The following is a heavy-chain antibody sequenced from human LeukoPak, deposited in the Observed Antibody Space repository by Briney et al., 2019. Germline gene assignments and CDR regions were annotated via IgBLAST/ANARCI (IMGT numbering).Heavy chain of an antibody. D-gene: IGHD2-15*01. CDR3: AEDGSGDCSGGQCYLFGVDD. V-gene: IGHV3-43*02. CDR2: ISDSGKRT. CDR1: GYTFYVYA. Sequence: GGALRLSCADSGYTFYVYAMHWLRHGPRGGLEWGSLISDSGKRTLYTEPVKGRYILSRETTKNLLYLQIRRVRHDNSPLYYCAEDGSGDCSGGQCYLFGVDDWGQGTTVTVSS. J-gene: IGHJ6*02.